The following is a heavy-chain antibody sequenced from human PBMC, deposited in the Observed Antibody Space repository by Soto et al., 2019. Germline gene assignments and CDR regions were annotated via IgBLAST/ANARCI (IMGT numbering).Heavy chain of an antibody. Sequence: ASVKVSCKASGYPFTDYYIHWVRQAPGQGLDWLGWINPNSGGTDYAQNFQGRVTITRDTSIMTAYLEVTSLTSDDTAIYYCARDLGHLGNFGYNYGLDVWGQGTTVPVS. CDR1: GYPFTDYY. V-gene: IGHV1-2*02. D-gene: IGHD1-7*01. CDR2: INPNSGGT. CDR3: ARDLGHLGNFGYNYGLDV. J-gene: IGHJ6*02.